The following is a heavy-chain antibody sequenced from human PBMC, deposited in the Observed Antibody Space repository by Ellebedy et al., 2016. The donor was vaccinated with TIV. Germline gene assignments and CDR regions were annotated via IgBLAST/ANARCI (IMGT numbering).Heavy chain of an antibody. D-gene: IGHD1-26*01. CDR2: IRSKADSYAT. CDR3: TRHLHYSGSYVLSYGMDV. V-gene: IGHV3-73*01. J-gene: IGHJ6*02. Sequence: GESLKISCAASGFTFSDSEIHWVRQASEKGLEWVGHIRSKADSYATAYAASVKGRFTITRDDSKNTAFLQMSSLKTEDTAIYYCTRHLHYSGSYVLSYGMDVWGQGTTVTVSS. CDR1: GFTFSDSE.